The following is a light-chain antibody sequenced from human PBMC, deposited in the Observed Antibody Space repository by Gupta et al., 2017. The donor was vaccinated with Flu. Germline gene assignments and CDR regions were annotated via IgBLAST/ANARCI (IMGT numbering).Light chain of an antibody. V-gene: IGLV2-23*01. Sequence: QSALTQPAPVSGSPGKPTTISSTGTSSDVVSYNLGSWYQQHPGNVPKLMIYEGRKRPSGVPNRFSGSKSGNTASLTISGPQAEDEDDYYCCAYAGSNVVFGGGTKLTVL. J-gene: IGLJ2*01. CDR1: SSDVVSYNL. CDR3: CAYAGSNVV. CDR2: EGR.